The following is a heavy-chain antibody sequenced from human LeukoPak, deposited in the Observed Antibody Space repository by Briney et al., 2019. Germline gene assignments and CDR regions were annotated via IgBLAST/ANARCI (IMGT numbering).Heavy chain of an antibody. CDR2: IYPGDSDT. D-gene: IGHD1-26*01. CDR3: ARQAISGSYFGSAFDI. Sequence: GESLKISCKGSGYSFTSYWIGWVRQMPGKGLEWMGIIYPGDSDTRYSPSFQGQVTISADKSISTASLQWSSLKASDTAMYYCARQAISGSYFGSAFDIWGQGTMVTVSS. J-gene: IGHJ3*02. V-gene: IGHV5-51*01. CDR1: GYSFTSYW.